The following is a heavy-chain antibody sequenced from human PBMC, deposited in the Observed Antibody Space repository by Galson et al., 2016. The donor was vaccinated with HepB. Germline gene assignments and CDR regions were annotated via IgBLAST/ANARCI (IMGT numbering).Heavy chain of an antibody. D-gene: IGHD5-24*01. Sequence: SLRLSCAASGFSLDDYGMSWVRQAPGEGLEWVSGINCNGGSTGYADSVKGRFTISRDNAKHSLYLQMTSLRAEDTALYHCARGRTRETYAMDVWGQGTTVT. J-gene: IGHJ6*01. CDR1: GFSLDDYG. V-gene: IGHV3-20*01. CDR2: INCNGGST. CDR3: ARGRTRETYAMDV.